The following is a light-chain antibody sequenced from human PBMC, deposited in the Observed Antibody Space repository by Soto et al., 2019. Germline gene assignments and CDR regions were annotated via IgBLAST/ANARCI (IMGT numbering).Light chain of an antibody. CDR1: QSVSSN. J-gene: IGKJ3*01. CDR3: HQYGSSSFT. Sequence: EIVMTQSPATLSVSPGERATLSCRASQSVSSNLAWYQQKPGQAPRLLIYGASSRATGIPDRFSGSGSGTDFTLTISRLEPEDFAVYYCHQYGSSSFTFGPGTKVDIK. V-gene: IGKV3-20*01. CDR2: GAS.